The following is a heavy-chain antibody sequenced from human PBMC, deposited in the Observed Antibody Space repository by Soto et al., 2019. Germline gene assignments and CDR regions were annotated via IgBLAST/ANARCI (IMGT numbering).Heavy chain of an antibody. CDR1: GYSFTSCW. D-gene: IGHD2-2*01. V-gene: IGHV5-51*01. Sequence: GDSLKISCKGSGYSFTSCWIGWVRQMPGKGLEWMGIIYPGDSDTRYSPSFQGQVTISADKSISTAYLQWSSLKASDTAMYYCARHHCSSTSCYYYYYMDVWGKGTTVTVSS. J-gene: IGHJ6*03. CDR3: ARHHCSSTSCYYYYYMDV. CDR2: IYPGDSDT.